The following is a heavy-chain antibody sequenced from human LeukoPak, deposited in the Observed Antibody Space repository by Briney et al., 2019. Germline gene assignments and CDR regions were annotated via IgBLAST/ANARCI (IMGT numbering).Heavy chain of an antibody. CDR2: MSAYNGNT. V-gene: IGHV1-18*04. Sequence: GASVKVSCKASGYTFTSYGISWVRQAPGQGLEWMGWMSAYNGNTNYAQKLQGRVTMTTDTSTSTAYMELRSLRSDDTAVYYCARGSPRALRYFDWHKNYYYYGMDVWGKGTTVTVSS. D-gene: IGHD3-9*01. J-gene: IGHJ6*04. CDR3: ARGSPRALRYFDWHKNYYYYGMDV. CDR1: GYTFTSYG.